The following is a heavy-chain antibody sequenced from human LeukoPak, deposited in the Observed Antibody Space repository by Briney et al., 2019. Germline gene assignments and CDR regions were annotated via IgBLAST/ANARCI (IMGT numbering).Heavy chain of an antibody. J-gene: IGHJ5*02. Sequence: PSETLSLTCTVSGGSISSYYWSWIRQPPGKGLEWIGYIYYSGSTNYNPSLKSRVTISVDTSKNQFSLKLTSVTAADMAVYYCARDLDKYPYNWFDPWGQGTLVTVSS. D-gene: IGHD6-6*01. CDR1: GGSISSYY. CDR3: ARDLDKYPYNWFDP. CDR2: IYYSGST. V-gene: IGHV4-59*12.